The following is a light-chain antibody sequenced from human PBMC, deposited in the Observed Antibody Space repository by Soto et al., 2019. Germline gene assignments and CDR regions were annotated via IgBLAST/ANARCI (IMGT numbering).Light chain of an antibody. CDR2: DAS. CDR1: QSVSNY. CDR3: QQRFSCPRT. V-gene: IGKV3-11*01. J-gene: IGKJ4*02. Sequence: DIVMTQSPSTLSSSAGERATLTCRASQSVSNYLAWYQQKPGKAPKLLIYDASSWDTGIPSRFSGSGSGTDFTLTISSLEPEDFAAYYCQQRFSCPRTFGGGTKV.